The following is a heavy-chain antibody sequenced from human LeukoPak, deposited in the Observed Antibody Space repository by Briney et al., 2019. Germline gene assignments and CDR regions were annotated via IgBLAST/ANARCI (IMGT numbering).Heavy chain of an antibody. J-gene: IGHJ2*01. CDR1: AFTFSSYE. V-gene: IGHV3-48*03. CDR2: ISGSGTSI. CDR3: ASRVTGTAEYWYFDL. D-gene: IGHD1-1*01. Sequence: GGSLRLSCAASAFTFSSYEMNWVRQAPGKGLEWVSYISGSGTSIYYADSVKGRFTISRDNAKNSLYLQMNSLRAEDTAVYYCASRVTGTAEYWYFDLWGRGTLVTVSS.